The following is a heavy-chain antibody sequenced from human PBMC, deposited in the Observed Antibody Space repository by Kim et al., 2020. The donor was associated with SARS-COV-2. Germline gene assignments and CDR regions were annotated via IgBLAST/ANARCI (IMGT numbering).Heavy chain of an antibody. CDR3: ARANYDFWSTDAFDI. J-gene: IGHJ3*02. Sequence: SETLSLTCTVSGYSISSGYYWGWIRQPPGKGLEWIGSIYHSGSTYYNPSLKSRVTISVDTSKNQFSLKLSSVTAADTAVYYCARANYDFWSTDAFDIWGQGTMVTVSS. V-gene: IGHV4-38-2*02. D-gene: IGHD3-3*01. CDR1: GYSISSGYY. CDR2: IYHSGST.